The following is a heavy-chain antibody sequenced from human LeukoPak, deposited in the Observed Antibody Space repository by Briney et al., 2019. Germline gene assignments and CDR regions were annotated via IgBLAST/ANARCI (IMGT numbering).Heavy chain of an antibody. D-gene: IGHD5-24*01. Sequence: PGGSLRLSCATSGFTFTTSTMTWVRQAPGKGLEWVSTINSNGGSTYYADSVKGRFTISRDNSKNTLYLQMNSLRAEDTAVYYCARDNGRDGYNGRSHSGFDYWGQGTLVTVSS. CDR2: INSNGGST. J-gene: IGHJ4*02. CDR3: ARDNGRDGYNGRSHSGFDY. CDR1: GFTFTTST. V-gene: IGHV3-23*01.